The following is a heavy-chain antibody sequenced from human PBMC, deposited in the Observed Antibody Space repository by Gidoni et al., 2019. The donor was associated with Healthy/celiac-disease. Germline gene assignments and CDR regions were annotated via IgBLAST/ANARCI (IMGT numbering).Heavy chain of an antibody. D-gene: IGHD2-2*01. CDR3: ARVPPWVDAFDI. J-gene: IGHJ3*02. V-gene: IGHV4-34*01. CDR2: IHHSGST. CDR1: GGSFSGYY. Sequence: QVQLQQWGAGLLKPSETLSLTCAVYGGSFSGYYWSWIRQPPGKGLEWIGEIHHSGSTNYNPSLKSRVTISGDTSKNQFSLKLSSVTAADTAVYYCARVPPWVDAFDIWGQGTMVTVSS.